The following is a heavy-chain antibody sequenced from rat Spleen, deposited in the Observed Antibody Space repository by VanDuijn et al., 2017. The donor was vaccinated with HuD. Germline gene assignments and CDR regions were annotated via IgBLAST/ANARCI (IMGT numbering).Heavy chain of an antibody. J-gene: IGHJ2*01. CDR3: ATRDGGYPH. D-gene: IGHD1-11*01. CDR1: GFTFSNYY. Sequence: EVQLVESGGGLVQPGRSMKLSCVVSGFTFSNYYMAWVRQAPKKGLEWVASISSGGGGTYYPESVKGRFTISRDNAKSTLYLQMDSLRSEDTATYYCATRDGGYPHWGQGVMVTVSS. CDR2: ISSGGGGT. V-gene: IGHV5-25*01.